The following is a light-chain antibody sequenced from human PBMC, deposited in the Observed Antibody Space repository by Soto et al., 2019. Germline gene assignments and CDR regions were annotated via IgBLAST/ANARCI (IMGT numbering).Light chain of an antibody. CDR2: EVS. V-gene: IGLV2-8*01. J-gene: IGLJ1*01. Sequence: QSALTQPPSASGSPGQSCTISCAGSSSDIGGYTDVSWYQHHPGKAPKLMIYEVSKRPSGVPDRFSGSKSGNTASLTVSGLQAEDEADYYCSSFADSNTYVFGTGTKLTVL. CDR1: SSDIGGYTD. CDR3: SSFADSNTYV.